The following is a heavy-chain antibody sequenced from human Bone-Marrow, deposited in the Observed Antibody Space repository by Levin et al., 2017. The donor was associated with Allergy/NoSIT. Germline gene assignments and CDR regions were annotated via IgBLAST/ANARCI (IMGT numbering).Heavy chain of an antibody. V-gene: IGHV3-33*01. CDR3: ARGPYAHILTGFFY. CDR2: IWYDGSET. J-gene: IGHJ4*02. CDR1: GFPFNKYG. D-gene: IGHD3-9*01. Sequence: PGESLKISCEVSGFPFNKYGMHWVRLAPGKGLEWVAFIWYDGSETYYADSVKGRFTISRDDSRNTLYLQLNSLRIDDTAIYYCARGPYAHILTGFFYWGQGTLVTVSA.